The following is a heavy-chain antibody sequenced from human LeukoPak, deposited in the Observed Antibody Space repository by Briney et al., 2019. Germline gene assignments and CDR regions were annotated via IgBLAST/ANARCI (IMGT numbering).Heavy chain of an antibody. V-gene: IGHV1-18*01. CDR2: ISAYNGNT. CDR3: ARDHHDKITMVRGVTNWFDP. J-gene: IGHJ5*02. CDR1: GYTFTSYG. Sequence: GASVKVSCKASGYTFTSYGISWVRQAPGQGLEWMGWISAYNGNTSYAQKLQGRVTMTTDTSTSTAYMELRSLRSDDTAVYYCARDHHDKITMVRGVTNWFDPWGQGTLVTVSS. D-gene: IGHD3-10*01.